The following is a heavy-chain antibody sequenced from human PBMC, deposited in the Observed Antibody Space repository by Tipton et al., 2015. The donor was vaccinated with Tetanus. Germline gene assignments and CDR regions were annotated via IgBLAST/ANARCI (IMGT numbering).Heavy chain of an antibody. CDR2: IAGSVGST. Sequence: SLRLSCVASGFTFSSYPMAWVRQAPGKGLEWVSGIAGSVGSTYYKDSVRGRFTVSRDNSKNTLYLEMNSLRVEDTAVYYCAKEALGVLNLWGKGTTVIVSS. J-gene: IGHJ6*04. CDR1: GFTFSSYP. V-gene: IGHV3-23*01. CDR3: AKEALGVLNL. D-gene: IGHD1-14*01.